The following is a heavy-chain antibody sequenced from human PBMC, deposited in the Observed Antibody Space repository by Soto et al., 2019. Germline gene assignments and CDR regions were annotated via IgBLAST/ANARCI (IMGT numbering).Heavy chain of an antibody. CDR1: GFTFSSYG. CDR2: IWYDGSNK. D-gene: IGHD4-17*01. V-gene: IGHV3-33*01. Sequence: GGSLRLSCAASGFTFSSYGMHWVRQAPGKGLEWVAVIWYDGSNKYYADSVKGRFTISRDNSKNTLYLQMNSLRAEDTAVYYCARDRNTVTTETDAFDIWGQGTMVTVSS. J-gene: IGHJ3*02. CDR3: ARDRNTVTTETDAFDI.